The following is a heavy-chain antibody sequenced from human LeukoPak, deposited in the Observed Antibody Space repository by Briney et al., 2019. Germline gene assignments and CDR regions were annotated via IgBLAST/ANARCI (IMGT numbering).Heavy chain of an antibody. J-gene: IGHJ5*02. Sequence: SVKVSCKASGGTFSSYAISWVRQAPGQGLEWMGGIIPIFGAANYAQKFQGRVTITTDESTSTAYMELSSLRSEDTAVYYCARDRLGDSSGYYSRWFDPWGQGTLVTVSS. CDR1: GGTFSSYA. V-gene: IGHV1-69*05. D-gene: IGHD3-22*01. CDR3: ARDRLGDSSGYYSRWFDP. CDR2: IIPIFGAA.